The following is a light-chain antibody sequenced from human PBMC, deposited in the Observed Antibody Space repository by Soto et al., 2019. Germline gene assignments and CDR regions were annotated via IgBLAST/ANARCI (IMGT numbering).Light chain of an antibody. J-gene: IGKJ4*01. V-gene: IGKV3-20*01. CDR3: QQYGRIPLT. CDR2: DSS. Sequence: EIVLTQSPGTLSFSPGERASLSCRASQSVSRNYVAWYQLRSGQPPRLLIYDSSTRATGIPDRFSGSGSGADFTLTISRLEPGDFAVYFCQQYGRIPLTFGGGFRVEIK. CDR1: QSVSRNY.